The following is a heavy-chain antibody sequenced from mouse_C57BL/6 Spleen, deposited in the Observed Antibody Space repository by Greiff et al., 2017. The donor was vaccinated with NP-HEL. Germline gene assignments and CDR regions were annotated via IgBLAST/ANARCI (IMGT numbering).Heavy chain of an antibody. CDR2: IHPNSGST. CDR3: ARGGLLRYFDV. V-gene: IGHV1-64*01. J-gene: IGHJ1*03. D-gene: IGHD2-3*01. Sequence: QVQLKQPGAELVKPGASVKLSCKASGYTFTSYWMHWVKQRPGQGLEWIGMIHPNSGSTNYNEKFKSKATLTVDKSSSTAYMQLSSLTSEDSAVYYCARGGLLRYFDVWGTGTTVTVSS. CDR1: GYTFTSYW.